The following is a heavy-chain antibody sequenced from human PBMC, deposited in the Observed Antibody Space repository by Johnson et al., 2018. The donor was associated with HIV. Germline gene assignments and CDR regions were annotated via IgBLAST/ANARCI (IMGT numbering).Heavy chain of an antibody. V-gene: IGHV3-30*04. Sequence: VQLVESGGGVVQPGRSLRLSCAASGFTFSSYAMHWVRQAPGKGLEWVAVISYDGSNKYYADSVKGRFTISRDNSKNTLYLQMNSLRAEDTAVYYCARDYGISVREDAFDIWGQGTMVTVSS. D-gene: IGHD4-23*01. CDR2: ISYDGSNK. CDR3: ARDYGISVREDAFDI. J-gene: IGHJ3*02. CDR1: GFTFSSYA.